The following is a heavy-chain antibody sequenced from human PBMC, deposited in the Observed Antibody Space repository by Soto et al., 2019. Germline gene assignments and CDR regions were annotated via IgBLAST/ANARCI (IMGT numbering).Heavy chain of an antibody. D-gene: IGHD6-19*01. Sequence: PSETLSLTCTVSGGPISSYDWSCIRQPPGKGLEWIVYIYYSGSTNYNPSLKSRVTISVDTSKNQFSLKLSSVTAADTAVYYCARNMYSSGWYTGDYYYYYGMDVWGQGTTVTAP. CDR3: ARNMYSSGWYTGDYYYYYGMDV. V-gene: IGHV4-59*01. CDR2: IYYSGST. J-gene: IGHJ6*02. CDR1: GGPISSYD.